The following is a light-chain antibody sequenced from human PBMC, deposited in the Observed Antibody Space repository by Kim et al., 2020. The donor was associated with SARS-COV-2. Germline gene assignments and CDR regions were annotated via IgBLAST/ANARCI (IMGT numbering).Light chain of an antibody. J-gene: IGLJ2*01. CDR1: KLGDKY. CDR2: QDT. Sequence: SYELTQPPSVSVSPGQTASITCSGDKLGDKYVCWYQQKPGQSPVLVIYQDTKRPSGIPERFSGSSSGNTATLTISGTQALDEADYYCQAYDSSTAVFGGGTKLTVL. CDR3: QAYDSSTAV. V-gene: IGLV3-1*01.